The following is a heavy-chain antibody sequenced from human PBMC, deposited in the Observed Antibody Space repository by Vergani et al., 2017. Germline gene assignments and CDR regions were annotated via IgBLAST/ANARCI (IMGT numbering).Heavy chain of an antibody. CDR1: GYTFTSYY. CDR3: ARTAYCGGDCYPFDY. D-gene: IGHD2-21*02. J-gene: IGHJ4*02. CDR2: INPSGGST. V-gene: IGHV1-46*01. Sequence: QVQLVQSGAEVKKPGASVKVSCKASGYTFTSYYMHWVRQAPGQGLEWMGIINPSGGSTSYAQKFQGRVTMTRDTSTSTVYMELSSLRSEDTAVYYCARTAYCGGDCYPFDYWGQGTLVTVSS.